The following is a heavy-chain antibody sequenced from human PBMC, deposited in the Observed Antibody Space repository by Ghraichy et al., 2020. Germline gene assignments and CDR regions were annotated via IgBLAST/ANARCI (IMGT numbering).Heavy chain of an antibody. J-gene: IGHJ3*02. CDR1: GFTFSSYA. D-gene: IGHD1-26*01. Sequence: LSLTCAASGFTFSSYAIHWVRQAPGKGLWWVAVIWYDGNFKYYVDSVKGRFTISRDNSTNPLYLQMNSLRVDDMAVYYCARDTKAGGSYGAYAFDIWGRGTMVTVSS. CDR2: IWYDGNFK. CDR3: ARDTKAGGSYGAYAFDI. V-gene: IGHV3-33*01.